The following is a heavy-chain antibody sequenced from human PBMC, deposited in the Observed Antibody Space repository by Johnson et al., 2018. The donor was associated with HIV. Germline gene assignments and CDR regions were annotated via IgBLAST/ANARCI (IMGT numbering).Heavy chain of an antibody. CDR1: GFIFNDYW. V-gene: IGHV3-7*05. CDR2: IKEDSSEK. D-gene: IGHD1-1*01. J-gene: IGHJ3*02. Sequence: VQLVESGGGVVQPGRSLRLSCAASGFIFNDYWMSWVRQSPGKGLEFVANIKEDSSEKSYVDSVRGRFTISRDNAKNSVVLQMNNLRAEDTAIYYCARDPGYSAFDIWGQGTVVTVSS. CDR3: ARDPGYSAFDI.